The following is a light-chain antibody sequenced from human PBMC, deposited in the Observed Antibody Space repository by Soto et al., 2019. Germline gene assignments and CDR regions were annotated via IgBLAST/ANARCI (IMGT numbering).Light chain of an antibody. CDR1: QTVISY. Sequence: DIQITQSPSSLPASVGDRVTITCRASQTVISYLNWYQQKPGKAPKLLIYAASSLQSGVPSRFSGSGSGTDFTLTISSLQPEDFATYYCQQSYSTPLTFGGGTKVDIK. V-gene: IGKV1-39*01. J-gene: IGKJ4*01. CDR2: AAS. CDR3: QQSYSTPLT.